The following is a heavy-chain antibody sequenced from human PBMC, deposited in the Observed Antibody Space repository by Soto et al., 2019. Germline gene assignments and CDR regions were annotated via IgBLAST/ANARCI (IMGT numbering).Heavy chain of an antibody. D-gene: IGHD5-12*01. CDR3: ARGISSGYVDRWFDP. Sequence: ASVKVSCKASGYTFTSYDINWVRQATGQGLEWMGWMNPYSGDTDYVQKLQGRVTMTTDTSTSTAYMELRSLRSDDTAVYYCARGISSGYVDRWFDPWGQGTLVTVSS. CDR2: MNPYSGDT. J-gene: IGHJ5*02. V-gene: IGHV1-8*01. CDR1: GYTFTSYD.